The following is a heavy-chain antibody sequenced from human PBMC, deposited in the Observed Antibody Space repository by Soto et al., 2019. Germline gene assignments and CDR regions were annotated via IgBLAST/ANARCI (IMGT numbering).Heavy chain of an antibody. CDR3: TRPGLDYAHSRYYAGDFHY. CDR2: IHYSGST. D-gene: IGHD3-22*01. Sequence: PSETLSLTCTVSGGSINSSYWSWIRQPPGKGLEYIGYIHYSGSTNYNPSLKGRVTISVDTSKNQFSLKLSSVTAADTAVYYCTRPGLDYAHSRYYAGDFHYWGRGTLVTVSS. CDR1: GGSINSSY. J-gene: IGHJ4*02. V-gene: IGHV4-59*01.